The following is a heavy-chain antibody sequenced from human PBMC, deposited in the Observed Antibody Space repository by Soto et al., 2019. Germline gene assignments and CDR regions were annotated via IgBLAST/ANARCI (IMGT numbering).Heavy chain of an antibody. CDR1: GFTFSSYG. CDR3: ARKYCSSTSCYYYYYYYMDV. Sequence: PGGSLRLSCAASGFTFSSYGMHWVRQAPGKGLEWVAVIWYSGSNIYYADSVKGRFTISRDNAKNSLYLQMNSLRAEDTAVYYCARKYCSSTSCYYYYYYYMDVWGKGTTVTVSS. CDR2: IWYSGSNI. J-gene: IGHJ6*03. D-gene: IGHD2-2*01. V-gene: IGHV3-33*01.